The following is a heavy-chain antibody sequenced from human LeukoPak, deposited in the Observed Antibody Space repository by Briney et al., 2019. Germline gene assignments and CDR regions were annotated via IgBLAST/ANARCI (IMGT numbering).Heavy chain of an antibody. CDR1: GFGFSGYG. CDR3: AKVYYYDSSGLAQPIQH. CDR2: IHYDGTES. J-gene: IGHJ1*01. D-gene: IGHD3-22*01. V-gene: IGHV3-30*02. Sequence: PGGSLRLSCAASGFGFSGYGMHWVRQAPGKGLEWVAFIHYDGTESFYADSVKGRFTISRDNSKNTLYLQMNSLRAEDTAVYYCAKVYYYDSSGLAQPIQHWGQGTLVTVSS.